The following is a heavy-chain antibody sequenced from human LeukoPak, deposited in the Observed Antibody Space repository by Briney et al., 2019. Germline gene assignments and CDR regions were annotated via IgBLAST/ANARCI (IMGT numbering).Heavy chain of an antibody. Sequence: GGSLRLSCAASGFIFSNYAMSWVRQAPGKGPEWVSAVNGSGDTTYYADSVKGRFTISRDNSKNTMYLEMNSLRAKDTAVYYCAKDLRAVAGRGPFDYWGQGTLVTVSS. CDR1: GFIFSNYA. D-gene: IGHD6-19*01. J-gene: IGHJ4*02. CDR3: AKDLRAVAGRGPFDY. V-gene: IGHV3-23*01. CDR2: VNGSGDTT.